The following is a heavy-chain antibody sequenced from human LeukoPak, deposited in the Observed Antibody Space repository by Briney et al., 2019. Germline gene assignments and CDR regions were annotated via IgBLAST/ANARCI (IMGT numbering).Heavy chain of an antibody. CDR1: GLSFNSFG. CDR2: ISGAGGST. D-gene: IGHD6-19*01. J-gene: IGHJ4*02. Sequence: PGGSLRLSCVASGLSFNSFGMSWVRQAPGKGLEWVSAISGAGGSTHYADSVKGRFTISRDNSKNTLYLQMNSLRAEDTAVYYCARVRGWVFDYWGQGTLVTVSS. V-gene: IGHV3-23*01. CDR3: ARVRGWVFDY.